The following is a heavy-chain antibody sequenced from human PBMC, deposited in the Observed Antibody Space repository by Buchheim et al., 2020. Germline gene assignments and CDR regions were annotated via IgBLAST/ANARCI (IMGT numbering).Heavy chain of an antibody. Sequence: QVQLQESGPGLVKPSQTLSLTCTVSGGSISSGSYYWSWIRQPAGKGLEWIGRIYTSGSTNYNPSLKSRVIISVDTSKNQFSLKLSSVTAADTAVYYCARSPRDYYYGMDVWGQGTT. CDR1: GGSISSGSYY. CDR3: ARSPRDYYYGMDV. J-gene: IGHJ6*02. CDR2: IYTSGST. V-gene: IGHV4-61*02.